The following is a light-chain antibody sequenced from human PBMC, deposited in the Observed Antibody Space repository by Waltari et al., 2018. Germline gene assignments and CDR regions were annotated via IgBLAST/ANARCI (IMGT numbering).Light chain of an antibody. V-gene: IGKV2-28*01. Sequence: DLVVTPSPLSMPVTPGETASISCTSSQSLLHRNGNNYLECYLQKPGQFQQLLIYLGSNRASGVPDRFSGSGSGTDFTLRISRVEAEDVGVYYCMQSLQTLWTFGPGTKVEIK. CDR2: LGS. CDR3: MQSLQTLWT. J-gene: IGKJ1*01. CDR1: QSLLHRNGNNY.